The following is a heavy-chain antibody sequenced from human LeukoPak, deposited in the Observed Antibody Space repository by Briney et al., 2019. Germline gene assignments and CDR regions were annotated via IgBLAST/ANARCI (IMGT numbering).Heavy chain of an antibody. CDR3: AKLMRSYNWNGFDY. Sequence: GGSLRLSCAASGFTFSSYAMSWVRQAPGKGLEWVSAISGSGGSTYCADSVKGRFTISRDNSKNTLYLQMNSLRAEDTAVYYCAKLMRSYNWNGFDYWGQGTLVTVSS. CDR1: GFTFSSYA. J-gene: IGHJ4*02. CDR2: ISGSGGST. V-gene: IGHV3-23*01. D-gene: IGHD1-1*01.